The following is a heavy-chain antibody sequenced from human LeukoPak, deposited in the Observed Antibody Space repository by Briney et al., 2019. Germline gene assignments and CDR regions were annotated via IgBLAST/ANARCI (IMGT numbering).Heavy chain of an antibody. V-gene: IGHV3-33*01. J-gene: IGHJ4*02. CDR1: GFTFSSYG. CDR2: ILYDGSNK. D-gene: IGHD3-10*01. CDR3: ARDLAGY. Sequence: PGRSLRLSCAASGFTFSSYGMHWVRQAPGKGLEWVAVILYDGSNKYYADSVKGRFTISRDNSKNTLYLQMNSLRAEDTAVYYCARDLAGYWGQGTLVTVSS.